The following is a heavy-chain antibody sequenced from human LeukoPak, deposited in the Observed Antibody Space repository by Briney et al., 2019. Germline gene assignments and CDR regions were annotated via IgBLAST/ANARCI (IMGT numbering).Heavy chain of an antibody. V-gene: IGHV3-73*01. CDR2: IRSKVNNYAT. Sequence: QPGGSLRLSCAASGFTFSGSAIHWVRQSSGRGLEWLGRIRSKVNNYATAYTASLKGRFIISRDDSKQTAYLQMNSLRADDTAVYYCAKDRLGSWSGYYFGIFDYWGQGLLVTVSS. CDR3: AKDRLGSWSGYYFGIFDY. J-gene: IGHJ4*02. CDR1: GFTFSGSA. D-gene: IGHD3-3*01.